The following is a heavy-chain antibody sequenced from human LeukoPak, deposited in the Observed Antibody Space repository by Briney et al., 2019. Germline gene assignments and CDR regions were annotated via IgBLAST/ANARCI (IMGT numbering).Heavy chain of an antibody. D-gene: IGHD1-26*01. J-gene: IGHJ4*02. CDR3: ARVGSGSYWCPFDY. Sequence: PSETLSLTCTVSGGSISSYYWSWIRQPPGKGLEWIGYIYYSGSTNYNPSLKSRVTISVDTSKNQFSLKLSSVTAADTAVYYCARVGSGSYWCPFDYWGQGTLVTVSS. CDR1: GGSISSYY. CDR2: IYYSGST. V-gene: IGHV4-59*01.